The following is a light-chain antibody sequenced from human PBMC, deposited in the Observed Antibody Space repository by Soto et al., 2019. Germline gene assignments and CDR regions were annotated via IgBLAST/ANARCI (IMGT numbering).Light chain of an antibody. CDR2: AAS. CDR1: QTISSSY. Sequence: ETVLTQSPGTLSLSPGERAILSCRASQTISSSYLAWYQQKPGQAPRLLIYAASSRATGIPDRFSGSGSGTDFTLTISRLEPEDFAVYYGQQYGSSPPITFGQGTRLEIK. V-gene: IGKV3-20*01. J-gene: IGKJ5*01. CDR3: QQYGSSPPIT.